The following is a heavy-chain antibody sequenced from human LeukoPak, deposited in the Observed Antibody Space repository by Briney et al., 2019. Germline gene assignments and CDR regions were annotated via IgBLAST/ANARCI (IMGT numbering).Heavy chain of an antibody. D-gene: IGHD3-9*01. J-gene: IGHJ4*02. CDR3: ARDYDILTGYFRGGFDY. CDR1: GFTFSDYY. CDR2: MTSSSSDT. Sequence: GGSLRLSCAASGFTFSDYYMSWIRQAPGKGLEGISYMTSSSSDTNYADSVKGRFTISRDNAKKSLYLQMNSLRAEDTAVYYCARDYDILTGYFRGGFDYWGQGTLVTVSS. V-gene: IGHV3-11*05.